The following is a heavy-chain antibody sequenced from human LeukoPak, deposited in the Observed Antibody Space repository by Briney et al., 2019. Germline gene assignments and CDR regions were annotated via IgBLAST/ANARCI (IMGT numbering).Heavy chain of an antibody. Sequence: ASVKVSCKASRGTFSNYAISWVRQAPGQGLEWMGWINPNSGGTNYAQKFQGRVTMTRDTSISTAYMELSRLRSDDTAVYYCARDLNTPFDYWGQGTLVTVSS. CDR2: INPNSGGT. CDR3: ARDLNTPFDY. V-gene: IGHV1-2*02. J-gene: IGHJ4*02. D-gene: IGHD2-2*02. CDR1: RGTFSNYA.